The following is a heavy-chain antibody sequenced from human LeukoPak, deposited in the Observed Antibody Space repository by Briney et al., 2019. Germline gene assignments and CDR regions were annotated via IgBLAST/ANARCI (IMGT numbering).Heavy chain of an antibody. CDR2: IIPIFGTA. CDR1: GGTFSSYA. D-gene: IGHD4-23*01. V-gene: IGHV1-69*05. CDR3: ATTYGGNEGLDY. J-gene: IGHJ4*02. Sequence: EASVKVSCKASGGTFSSYAISWVRQAPGQGLEWMGGIIPIFGTANYAQKFQGRVTITTDESTSTAYMELRSLRSDDTAVYYCATTYGGNEGLDYWGQGTLVTVSS.